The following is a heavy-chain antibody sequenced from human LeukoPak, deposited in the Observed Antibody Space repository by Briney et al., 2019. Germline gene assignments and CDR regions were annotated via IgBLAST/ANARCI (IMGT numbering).Heavy chain of an antibody. V-gene: IGHV4-39*01. Sequence: SETLSLTCTVSGGSISSSSYYWGWIRQPPGKGLEWIGSIYYSGSTYYNPSLKSRVTISVDTSKNQFSLKLSSVTAADTAVYYCARGRLLWFGELLYYYYGMYVWGQGTTVTVSS. CDR3: ARGRLLWFGELLYYYYGMYV. CDR2: IYYSGST. D-gene: IGHD3-10*01. J-gene: IGHJ6*02. CDR1: GGSISSSSYY.